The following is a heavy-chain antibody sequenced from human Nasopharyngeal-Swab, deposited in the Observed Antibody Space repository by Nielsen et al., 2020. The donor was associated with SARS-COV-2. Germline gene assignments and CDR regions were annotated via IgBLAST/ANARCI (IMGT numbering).Heavy chain of an antibody. J-gene: IGHJ4*02. CDR2: ISCDGSNK. CDR1: GFTFSSYG. V-gene: IGHV3-30*18. D-gene: IGHD3-22*01. CDR3: AKENIRLGYYYDSSGLDY. Sequence: GGSLRLSCAASGFTFSSYGMHWVRQAPGKGLEWVAVISCDGSNKYYADSVKGRFTISRDNSKNTLYLQMNSLRAEDTAVYYCAKENIRLGYYYDSSGLDYWGQGTLVTVSS.